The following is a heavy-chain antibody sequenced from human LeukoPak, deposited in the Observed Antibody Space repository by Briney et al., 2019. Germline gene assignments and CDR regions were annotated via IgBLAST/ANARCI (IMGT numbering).Heavy chain of an antibody. V-gene: IGHV3-7*01. CDR1: GFTCSSYW. D-gene: IGHD1-14*01. J-gene: IGHJ4*02. CDR2: IKQDGSEK. CDR3: TRDRSRAEDD. Sequence: GGSLRLSCAASGFTCSSYWMSWVRQAPGKGLEWVANIKQDGSEKYYVDSVKGRFTISRDNANNLLYLQMNSLRGEDTAVYYCTRDRSRAEDDWGQGTLVTVSS.